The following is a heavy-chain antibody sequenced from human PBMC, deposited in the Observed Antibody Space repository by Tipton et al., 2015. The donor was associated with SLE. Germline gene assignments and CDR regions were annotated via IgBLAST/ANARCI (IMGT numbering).Heavy chain of an antibody. D-gene: IGHD3-22*01. V-gene: IGHV3-33*04. J-gene: IGHJ4*02. Sequence: SLRLSCAVSGFTFGAFGLHWVRPAPVKGLEWVSVISPNGINTDYADSVKGRFTISRDNSNNTLYLQMNSLRAEDTAVYYCVRQLYSESSVGFDFWGQGTLVTVSS. CDR2: ISPNGINT. CDR1: GFTFGAFG. CDR3: VRQLYSESSVGFDF.